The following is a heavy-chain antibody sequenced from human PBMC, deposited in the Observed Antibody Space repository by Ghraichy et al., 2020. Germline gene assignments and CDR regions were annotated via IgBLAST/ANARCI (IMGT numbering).Heavy chain of an antibody. CDR3: ARGASRYYGPRDWFDP. D-gene: IGHD3-9*01. CDR1: GGSGNGGHY. J-gene: IGHJ5*02. CDR2: IYYSGTT. Sequence: LRLSCTVSGGSGNGGHYWSWIRQHPGKGLEWIGYIYYSGTTYYNPSLKSRVTISVDTSKNQFSLNLRSVTVADTAVYYCARGASRYYGPRDWFDPWGQGTLVTVSS. V-gene: IGHV4-31*03.